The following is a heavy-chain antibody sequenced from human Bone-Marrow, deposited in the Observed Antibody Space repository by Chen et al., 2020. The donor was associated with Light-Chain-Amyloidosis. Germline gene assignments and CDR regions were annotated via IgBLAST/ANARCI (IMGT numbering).Heavy chain of an antibody. V-gene: IGHV3-23*04. Sequence: EVQLVESGGGLLQRGGSLRLSCAASGFAFSSYAMSWVRQAPGKGLEWVSTISGSGGSRYYGDSVKGRLTISRDNSKTALVLQMNSLRAEDTAVYYCAKDISYDDILPGYPADAFDIWGQGTMVTVSS. CDR2: ISGSGGSR. CDR3: AKDISYDDILPGYPADAFDI. J-gene: IGHJ3*02. CDR1: GFAFSSYA. D-gene: IGHD3-9*01.